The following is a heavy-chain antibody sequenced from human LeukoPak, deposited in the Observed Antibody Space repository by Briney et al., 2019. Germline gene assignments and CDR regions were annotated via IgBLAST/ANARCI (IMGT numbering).Heavy chain of an antibody. CDR2: ISSSSNTI. Sequence: GGSLRLSCAASGFSFSSYSMNWVRQAPGKGLEWVSYISSSSNTIYYADSVKGRFTISRDNAKNSLYLQMNSLRAEDTAVYYCAKVAKYYYGPETYYFFEQWGQGTPVTASS. J-gene: IGHJ4*02. V-gene: IGHV3-48*01. CDR1: GFSFSSYS. D-gene: IGHD3-10*01. CDR3: AKVAKYYYGPETYYFFEQ.